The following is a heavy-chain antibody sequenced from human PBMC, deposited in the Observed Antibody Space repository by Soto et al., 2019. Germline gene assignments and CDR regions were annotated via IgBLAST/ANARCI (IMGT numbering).Heavy chain of an antibody. CDR3: ASEGQQQLPSGGGTDGYYMDV. Sequence: SETLSLTCTVSGGSISSSSYYWGWIRQPPGKGLEWIGSIYYSGSTYYNPSLKSRVTISVDTSKNQFSLKLSSVTAADTAVYYCASEGQQQLPSGGGTDGYYMDVWGKGTTVTVSS. CDR2: IYYSGST. J-gene: IGHJ6*03. D-gene: IGHD6-13*01. CDR1: GGSISSSSYY. V-gene: IGHV4-39*01.